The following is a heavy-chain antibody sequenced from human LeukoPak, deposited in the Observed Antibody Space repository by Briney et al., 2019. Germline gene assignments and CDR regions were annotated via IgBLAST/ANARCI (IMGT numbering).Heavy chain of an antibody. CDR3: ADSGGSGIDY. CDR1: GGSFSGYY. CDR2: INHSGST. J-gene: IGHJ4*02. Sequence: PSETLSLTCAVYGGSFSGYYWSWIRQPPGKGLEWIGEINHSGSTNYNPSLKSRVTISVDTSKNQFSLKLSSVTAADTAVYYCADSGGSGIDYWGQGTLVTVSS. D-gene: IGHD3-10*01. V-gene: IGHV4-34*01.